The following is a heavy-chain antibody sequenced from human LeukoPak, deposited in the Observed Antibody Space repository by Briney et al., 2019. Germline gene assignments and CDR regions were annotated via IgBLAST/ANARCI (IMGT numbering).Heavy chain of an antibody. Sequence: PGGSLSLTCTASAFTFSNVCRRWVRQAPGKGLEWISSICSINSHKHYPYSQKRRFIIFSTTANHLLYLQMTGPTADDTVVYYSARATVEDSRWAYEYNWFDPWGQGTLVTVSS. V-gene: IGHV3-21*04. J-gene: IGHJ5*02. CDR1: AFTFSNVC. CDR3: ARATVEDSRWAYEYNWFDP. D-gene: IGHD6-13*01. CDR2: ICSINSHK.